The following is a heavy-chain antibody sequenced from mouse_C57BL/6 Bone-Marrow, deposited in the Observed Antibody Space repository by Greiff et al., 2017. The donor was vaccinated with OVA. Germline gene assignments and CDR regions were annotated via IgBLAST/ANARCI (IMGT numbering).Heavy chain of an antibody. V-gene: IGHV5-9-1*02. CDR2: ISSGGDYI. CDR3: TRESTTRALFAY. D-gene: IGHD2-12*01. CDR1: GFTFSSYA. J-gene: IGHJ3*01. Sequence: EVQGVESGEGLVKPGGSLKLSCAASGFTFSSYAMSWVRQTPEKRLEWVAYISSGGDYIYYADTVKGRFTISRDHARNTLYLQMSSLKSEDTAMYYCTRESTTRALFAYWGQGTLVTVSA.